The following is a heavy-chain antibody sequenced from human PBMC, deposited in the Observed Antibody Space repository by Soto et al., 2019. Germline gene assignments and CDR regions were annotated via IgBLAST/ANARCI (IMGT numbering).Heavy chain of an antibody. CDR1: GFTFSSHT. D-gene: IGHD3-10*01. J-gene: IGHJ4*01. Sequence: AGGSLRLSCSASGFTFSSHTMSWVRQAPGKGLEWVSSISTSGGVTYYADSVKGRFTISRDNSENTLYLQMNSLRAEDTALYYCAKKFQPGSNYYFDYWGHGTLVTVSS. V-gene: IGHV3-23*01. CDR3: AKKFQPGSNYYFDY. CDR2: ISTSGGVT.